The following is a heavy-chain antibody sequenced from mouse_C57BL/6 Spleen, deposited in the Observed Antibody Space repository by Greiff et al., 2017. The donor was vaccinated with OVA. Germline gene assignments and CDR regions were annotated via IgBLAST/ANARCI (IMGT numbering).Heavy chain of an antibody. D-gene: IGHD2-3*01. V-gene: IGHV1-61*01. J-gene: IGHJ3*01. CDR1: GYTFTSYW. CDR2: IYPSDSET. CDR3: AREEGYYGFAY. Sequence: QVQLKQPGAELVRPGSSVKLSCKASGYTFTSYWMDWVKQRPGQGLEWIGNIYPSDSETHYNQKFKDKATLTVDKSSSTAYMQLSSLTSEDSAVYYCAREEGYYGFAYWGQGTLVTVSA.